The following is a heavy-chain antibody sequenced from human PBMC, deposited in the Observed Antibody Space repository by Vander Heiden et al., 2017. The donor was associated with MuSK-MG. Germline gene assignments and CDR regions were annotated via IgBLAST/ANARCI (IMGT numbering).Heavy chain of an antibody. CDR2: IIPIFGTA. J-gene: IGHJ6*02. Sequence: QVQLVQSGAEVKKPGSSVKVPCKASGGTFSSYAISWVRQAPGQGLEWMGGIIPIFGTANYAQKFQGRVTITADESTSTAYMELSSLRSEDTAVYYCARGGYSYGYRPYYYGMDVWGQGTTVTVSS. V-gene: IGHV1-69*01. CDR1: GGTFSSYA. D-gene: IGHD5-18*01. CDR3: ARGGYSYGYRPYYYGMDV.